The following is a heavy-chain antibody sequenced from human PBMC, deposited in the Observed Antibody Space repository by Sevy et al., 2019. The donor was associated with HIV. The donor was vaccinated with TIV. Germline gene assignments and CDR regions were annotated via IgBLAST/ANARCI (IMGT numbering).Heavy chain of an antibody. Sequence: ASVKVSCKVSGYTLTELSMHWVRQAPGKGLEWMGGFDPEDGETIYAQKFQGRVTMTEDTSTDTAYMEPSSLRSEDTAVYYCATAAVPFGGYSYGSAFYWGQGTLVTVSS. D-gene: IGHD5-18*01. CDR3: ATAAVPFGGYSYGSAFY. CDR1: GYTLTELS. V-gene: IGHV1-24*01. J-gene: IGHJ4*02. CDR2: FDPEDGET.